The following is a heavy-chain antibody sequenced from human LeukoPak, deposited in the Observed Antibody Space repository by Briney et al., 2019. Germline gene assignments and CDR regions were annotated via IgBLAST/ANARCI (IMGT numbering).Heavy chain of an antibody. D-gene: IGHD1-7*01. CDR1: GFTFSSYA. V-gene: IGHV3-23*01. J-gene: IGHJ4*02. CDR3: ATASLSGITATTDY. CDR2: ISGSGGST. Sequence: RGGSLRLSCAASGFTFSSYAMSWVRQAPGKGLEWVSAISGSGGSTYYADSVKGRFTISRDNSKNTLYLQMNCLRAEDTAVYYCATASLSGITATTDYWGQGTLVAVSS.